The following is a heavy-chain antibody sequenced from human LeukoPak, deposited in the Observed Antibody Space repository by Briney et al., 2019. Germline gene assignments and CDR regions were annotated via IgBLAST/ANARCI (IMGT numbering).Heavy chain of an antibody. CDR2: IYYSGST. D-gene: IGHD3-10*01. Sequence: SETLSLTCTVSGGSISSYYWSWIRQPPGKGLEWIGYIYYSGSTNYNPSLKSRVTISVDTSKNQFSLKLSSVTAADTAVYYCAREAVRGVIPLYYMDVWGKGTTVTISS. V-gene: IGHV4-59*01. CDR1: GGSISSYY. CDR3: AREAVRGVIPLYYMDV. J-gene: IGHJ6*03.